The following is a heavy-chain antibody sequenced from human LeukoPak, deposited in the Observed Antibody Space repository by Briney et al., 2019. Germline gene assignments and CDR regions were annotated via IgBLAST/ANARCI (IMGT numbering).Heavy chain of an antibody. CDR1: GGSFSGYY. CDR3: ARSGRLVRYWYFDL. V-gene: IGHV4-34*01. Sequence: SETLSLTCAVYGGSFSGYYWSWIRQPPGKGLEWIGEINHSGSTNYNPSLKSRVTISVDTSKNQFSLKLSSVTAADTAVYYCARSGRLVRYWYFDLWGRGTLVTVSS. J-gene: IGHJ2*01. CDR2: INHSGST. D-gene: IGHD3-10*01.